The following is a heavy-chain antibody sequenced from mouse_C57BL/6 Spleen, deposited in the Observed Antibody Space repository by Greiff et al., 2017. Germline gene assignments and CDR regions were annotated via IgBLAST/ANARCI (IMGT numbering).Heavy chain of an antibody. Sequence: VQLQQSGAELVRPGTSVKVSCKASGYAFTDYLIEWVKQRPGQGLEWIGVINPGSGGTNYNEKFKGKATLTADKSSSTAYMQLSSLTSEDSAVYFCARHGSSYGNYYFDYWGQGTTLTVSS. CDR2: INPGSGGT. CDR1: GYAFTDYL. CDR3: ARHGSSYGNYYFDY. D-gene: IGHD1-1*01. J-gene: IGHJ2*01. V-gene: IGHV1-54*01.